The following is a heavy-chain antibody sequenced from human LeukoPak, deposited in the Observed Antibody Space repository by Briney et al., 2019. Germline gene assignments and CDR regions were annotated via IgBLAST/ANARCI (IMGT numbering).Heavy chain of an antibody. V-gene: IGHV1-46*01. D-gene: IGHD1-26*01. CDR1: GYTFTSYY. CDR2: INPSRGST. CDR3: ARGDSGSYDY. J-gene: IGHJ4*02. Sequence: ASVKVSCKASGYTFTSYYMHWVRQAPGQGLEWMGIINPSRGSTSYAQKCQGTVTMTRDPSTSTVYMELSSLRSQHTAVYYCARGDSGSYDYWGQGTLVTVSS.